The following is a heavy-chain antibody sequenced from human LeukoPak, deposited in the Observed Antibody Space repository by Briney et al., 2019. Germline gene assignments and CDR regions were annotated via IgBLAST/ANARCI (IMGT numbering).Heavy chain of an antibody. Sequence: GGSLRLSCAASGFTFDDYATHWVRQAPGKGLEWVSGISWNSGSIGYADSVKGRFTISRDNAKNSLYLQMNSLRAEDTALYYCAKDVGSGWYAHYDYWGQGTLVTVSS. V-gene: IGHV3-9*01. J-gene: IGHJ4*02. CDR1: GFTFDDYA. CDR2: ISWNSGSI. D-gene: IGHD6-19*01. CDR3: AKDVGSGWYAHYDY.